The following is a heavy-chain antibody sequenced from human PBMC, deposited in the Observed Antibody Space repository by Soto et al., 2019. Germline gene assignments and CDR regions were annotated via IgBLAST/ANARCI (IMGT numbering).Heavy chain of an antibody. CDR1: GFTFSSYG. Sequence: QVQLVESGGGVVQPGRSLRLSCAASGFTFSSYGMHWVRQAPGKGLEWVAVIWYDGSNKYYADSVKGRFTISRDNSKNTLYLQMNSLRAEDTAVYYCARVSFRHPGSRMDVWGQGTTVTVSS. CDR3: ARVSFRHPGSRMDV. D-gene: IGHD2-15*01. V-gene: IGHV3-33*01. CDR2: IWYDGSNK. J-gene: IGHJ6*02.